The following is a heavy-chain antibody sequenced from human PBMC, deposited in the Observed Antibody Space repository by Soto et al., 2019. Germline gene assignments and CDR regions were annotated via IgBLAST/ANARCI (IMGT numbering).Heavy chain of an antibody. CDR3: AKDLYGSETYTYYCGMDV. Sequence: QVHLVESGGGVVQPGRSLRLSCAASGFTFSRFGMHWVRQAPGKGLEWVAVISYDGSNRFYADSVKGRFTISRDNSKNTLYLQMNSLRTEDTAVYYCAKDLYGSETYTYYCGMDVWGQGTTVTVSS. V-gene: IGHV3-30*18. D-gene: IGHD3-10*01. CDR1: GFTFSRFG. CDR2: ISYDGSNR. J-gene: IGHJ6*02.